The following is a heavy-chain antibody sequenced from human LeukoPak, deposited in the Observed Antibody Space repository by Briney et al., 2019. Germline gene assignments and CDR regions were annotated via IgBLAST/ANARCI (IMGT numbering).Heavy chain of an antibody. CDR2: ISWDGGST. V-gene: IGHV3-43D*03. Sequence: GRSLRLSCAASGFTFDDYAMHWVRQAPGKGLEWVSLISWDGGSTYYADSVKGRFTISRDNSKNSLYLQMNSLRVEDTALYYCAKDIFPTSYDILTGYCGMDVWGQGTTVTVSS. CDR3: AKDIFPTSYDILTGYCGMDV. CDR1: GFTFDDYA. J-gene: IGHJ6*02. D-gene: IGHD3-9*01.